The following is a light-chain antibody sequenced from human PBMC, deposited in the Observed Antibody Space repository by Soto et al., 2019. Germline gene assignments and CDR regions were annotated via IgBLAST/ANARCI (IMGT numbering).Light chain of an antibody. Sequence: QSALNQPASVSGSPGPSITISCTGTSSDVGSYNLVSWYQQHPGKAPKLMIYEGSKRPSGVSNRFSGSKSGNTASLTISGLQAEDEADYYCCSYAGSSTPYVFGTGTKLTVL. CDR2: EGS. V-gene: IGLV2-23*01. CDR3: CSYAGSSTPYV. CDR1: SSDVGSYNL. J-gene: IGLJ1*01.